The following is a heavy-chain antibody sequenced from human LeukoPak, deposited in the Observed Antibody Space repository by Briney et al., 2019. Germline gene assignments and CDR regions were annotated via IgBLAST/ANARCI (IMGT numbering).Heavy chain of an antibody. CDR2: ISSSSSTI. CDR3: ASVPPSIAARPTRSSIFPDDY. J-gene: IGHJ4*02. Sequence: PGGSLRLSCAASGFTFSSYSMNWVRQTPGKGLEWVSYISSSSSTIYYADSVKGRFTISRDNAKNSLYLQMNSLRAEDTAVYYCASVPPSIAARPTRSSIFPDDYWGQGTLVTVSS. CDR1: GFTFSSYS. V-gene: IGHV3-48*01. D-gene: IGHD6-6*01.